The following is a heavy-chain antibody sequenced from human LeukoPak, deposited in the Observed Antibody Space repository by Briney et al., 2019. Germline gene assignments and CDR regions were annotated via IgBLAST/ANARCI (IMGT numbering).Heavy chain of an antibody. CDR1: GFTFSSYG. CDR3: AKAPGYCSGGSRRRNGYYGMDV. CDR2: IRYDGSNK. V-gene: IGHV3-30*02. D-gene: IGHD2-15*01. J-gene: IGHJ6*02. Sequence: GGSLRLSCAASGFTFSSYGMHWVRQALGKGLEWVAFIRYDGSNKYYADSVKGRFTISRDNSKNTLYLQMNSLRAEDTAVYYCAKAPGYCSGGSRRRNGYYGMDVWGQGTTVTVSS.